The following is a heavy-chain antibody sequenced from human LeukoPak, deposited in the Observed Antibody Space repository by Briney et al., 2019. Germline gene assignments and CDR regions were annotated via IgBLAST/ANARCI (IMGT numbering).Heavy chain of an antibody. CDR3: ARGIAGGY. CDR1: GYTFTGYG. CDR2: INAYNGNT. V-gene: IGHV1-18*01. J-gene: IGHJ4*02. Sequence: GASVKVSCKPSGYTFTGYGITWVRQAPGQGLEWMGWINAYNGNTDYLQKLQGRVTMTTDTSTSTAYMELRSLRSDDTAVYYCARGIAGGYWGQGTLVTVSS. D-gene: IGHD6-13*01.